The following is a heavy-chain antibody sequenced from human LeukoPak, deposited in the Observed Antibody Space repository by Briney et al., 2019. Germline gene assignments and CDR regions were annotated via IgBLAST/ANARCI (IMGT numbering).Heavy chain of an antibody. CDR1: GFTFSSYV. J-gene: IGHJ4*02. Sequence: PGGSLRLSCAASGFTFSSYVMSWVRQAPGKGLEWVSAISGSGGSTYYADSVKGRFTISRDNSKHTRYLQMNSLRAEDTAVYYCAKDGVLLGFGNAGFDYWGEGTLLTVSS. CDR3: AKDGVLLGFGNAGFDY. CDR2: ISGSGGST. V-gene: IGHV3-23*01. D-gene: IGHD3-10*01.